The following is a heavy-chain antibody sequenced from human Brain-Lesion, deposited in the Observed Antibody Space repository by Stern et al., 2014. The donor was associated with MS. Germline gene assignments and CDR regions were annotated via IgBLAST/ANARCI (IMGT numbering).Heavy chain of an antibody. CDR3: ARGHIPYAYNYLFDY. V-gene: IGHV3-33*01. J-gene: IGHJ4*02. CDR2: AWYDGSTA. CDR1: GFTFSSYG. Sequence: QVQLVQSGGGVVQPGTSLRLSCAASGFTFSSYGIHWVRQAPGKGLEWVALAWYDGSTAYYTNSVKGRFTISRDNSKNTLSLQMNSLTAEDTAVYYCARGHIPYAYNYLFDYWGQGTLVTVSS. D-gene: IGHD5-24*01.